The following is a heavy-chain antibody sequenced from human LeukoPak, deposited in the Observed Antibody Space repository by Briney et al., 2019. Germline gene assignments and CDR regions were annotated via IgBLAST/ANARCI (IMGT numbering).Heavy chain of an antibody. CDR1: GGSISSYY. Sequence: SETLSLTCTVSGGSISSYYWSWIRQPPGKGLEWIGYIYYSGSTNYNPSLKSRVTISVDTSKNQFSLKLSSETAADTAVYYCARLTVTNHMVAFDIWGQGTMVTVSS. D-gene: IGHD4-17*01. CDR2: IYYSGST. CDR3: ARLTVTNHMVAFDI. J-gene: IGHJ3*02. V-gene: IGHV4-59*08.